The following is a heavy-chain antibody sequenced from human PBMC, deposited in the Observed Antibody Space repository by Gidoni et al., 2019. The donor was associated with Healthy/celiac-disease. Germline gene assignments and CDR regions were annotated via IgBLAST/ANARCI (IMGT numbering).Heavy chain of an antibody. D-gene: IGHD3-10*01. Sequence: QVQLQESGPGLVKPSETLSLTCAVSGYSISSGYYWGWIRQPPGKGLEWIGSIYHSGSTYYNPSLKSRVTISVDTSKNQFSLKLSSVTAADTAVYYCARGGDVLLWFGESPGGAFDIWGQGTMVTVSS. CDR2: IYHSGST. J-gene: IGHJ3*02. V-gene: IGHV4-38-2*01. CDR3: ARGGDVLLWFGESPGGAFDI. CDR1: GYSISSGYY.